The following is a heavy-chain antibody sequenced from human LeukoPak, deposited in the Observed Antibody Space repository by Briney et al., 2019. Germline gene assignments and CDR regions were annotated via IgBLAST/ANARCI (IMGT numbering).Heavy chain of an antibody. CDR2: ISYDGSNK. CDR3: AKDLVGYCSSTSCPHGDY. CDR1: GFTFSTYG. J-gene: IGHJ4*02. D-gene: IGHD2-2*01. Sequence: QPGRSLRLSCAASGFTFSTYGMHWVRQAPGKGLEWVAVISYDGSNKYYADSVKGRFTISRDNSKNTLYLQMNSLRAEDTAVYYCAKDLVGYCSSTSCPHGDYWGQGTLVTVSS. V-gene: IGHV3-30*18.